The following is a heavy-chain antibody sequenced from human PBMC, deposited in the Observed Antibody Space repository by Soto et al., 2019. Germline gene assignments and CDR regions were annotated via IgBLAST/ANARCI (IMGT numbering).Heavy chain of an antibody. CDR1: GFSLTTDGVG. D-gene: IGHD3-10*01. J-gene: IGHJ4*02. Sequence: KESGPTLVKPTQTLTLTCNFSGFSLTTDGVGVGWVRQPPGGALEWLSLIYWDDDERYSPSLKPRLTITKDPSKNQVDLIMTNMDPVDTATYYCAHSRNLITEDAQVGDFDYWGQGILVTVSS. CDR2: IYWDDDE. CDR3: AHSRNLITEDAQVGDFDY. V-gene: IGHV2-5*02.